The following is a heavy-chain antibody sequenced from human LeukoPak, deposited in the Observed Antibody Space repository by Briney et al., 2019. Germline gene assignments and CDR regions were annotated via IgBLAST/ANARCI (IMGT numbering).Heavy chain of an antibody. CDR2: IRSKANNYAT. Sequence: PGGSLRLSCAASGFNFSGSAIHWVRQASGKGLEWVGRIRSKANNYATAYAASVKGRFTISRDDSKNTAYLQMNTLKTEDTAVYYCTRFRDTALDFWGQGTLVTVSS. CDR3: TRFRDTALDF. CDR1: GFNFSGSA. D-gene: IGHD5-18*01. V-gene: IGHV3-73*01. J-gene: IGHJ4*02.